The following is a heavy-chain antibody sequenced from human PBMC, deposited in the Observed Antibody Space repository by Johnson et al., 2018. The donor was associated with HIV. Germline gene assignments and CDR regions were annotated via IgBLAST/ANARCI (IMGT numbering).Heavy chain of an antibody. V-gene: IGHV3-66*01. J-gene: IGHJ3*02. CDR2: IYSGGST. CDR3: ARDRPYFYGDYSAFDI. CDR1: GFTVSSNY. Sequence: VQLVESGGGLVKPGGSLRLSCAAFGFTVSSNYMSWVRQAPGKGLEWVSVIYSGGSTYYADSVKGRFTISRDNSKDTLFLHMNSLRAEDTAVYYCARDRPYFYGDYSAFDIWGQGTMVTVSS. D-gene: IGHD4-17*01.